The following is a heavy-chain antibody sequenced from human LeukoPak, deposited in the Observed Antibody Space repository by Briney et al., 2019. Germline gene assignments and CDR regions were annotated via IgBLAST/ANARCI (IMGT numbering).Heavy chain of an antibody. Sequence: KPSETLSLTCTVSGGSISSYHWSWIRQPPGKGLEWIGHIYYTGSTNYNPSLKSRVIISLDTSKNQFSLKLSSVTAADTAVYYCTRSLGVVIHGGMDVWGQGTTVTVSS. V-gene: IGHV4-59*01. CDR3: TRSLGVVIHGGMDV. D-gene: IGHD3-3*01. CDR2: IYYTGST. J-gene: IGHJ6*02. CDR1: GGSISSYH.